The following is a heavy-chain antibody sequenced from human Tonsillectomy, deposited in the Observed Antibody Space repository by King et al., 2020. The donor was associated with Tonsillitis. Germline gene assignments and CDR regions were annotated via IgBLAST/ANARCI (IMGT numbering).Heavy chain of an antibody. V-gene: IGHV2-5*02. D-gene: IGHD5-12*01. Sequence: LTLKESGPTLVKPTQTLTLTCTFSGFSLTTSGVGVGWIRQPPGKALEWLALIYWDDDKRYSLSLKSRLTITKDTSKNQVVLTMTNMDSVDTATYYCAHRDMATAAGAVEIWGQGTMVTVSS. CDR2: IYWDDDK. CDR3: AHRDMATAAGAVEI. J-gene: IGHJ3*02. CDR1: GFSLTTSGVG.